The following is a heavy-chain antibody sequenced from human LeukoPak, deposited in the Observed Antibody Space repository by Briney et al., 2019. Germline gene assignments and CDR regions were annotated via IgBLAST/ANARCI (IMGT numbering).Heavy chain of an antibody. Sequence: PGGSLRLSCAASGFTFSSYAMSWVRQAPGKGLEWVSAISGSGGSTYYADSVKGRFTISRDSSKNTLYLQMNSLRAEDTAVYYCASSYDSSGYYGYPFDYWGQGTLVTVSS. CDR2: ISGSGGST. CDR1: GFTFSSYA. D-gene: IGHD3-22*01. CDR3: ASSYDSSGYYGYPFDY. V-gene: IGHV3-23*01. J-gene: IGHJ4*02.